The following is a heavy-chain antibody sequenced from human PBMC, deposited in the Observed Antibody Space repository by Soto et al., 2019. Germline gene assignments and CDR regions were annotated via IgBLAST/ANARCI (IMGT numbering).Heavy chain of an antibody. CDR1: GGSISSYY. CDR2: IYYSGST. J-gene: IGHJ6*03. Sequence: PSETLSLTCTVSGGSISSYYWSWIRQPPGKGLEWIGYIYYSGSTNYNPSLKSRVTISVDTSKNQFSLKLSSVTAADTAVYYCAGSNYLYYYYSMEVWGKGTTVTVSS. CDR3: AGSNYLYYYYSMEV. V-gene: IGHV4-59*08. D-gene: IGHD4-4*01.